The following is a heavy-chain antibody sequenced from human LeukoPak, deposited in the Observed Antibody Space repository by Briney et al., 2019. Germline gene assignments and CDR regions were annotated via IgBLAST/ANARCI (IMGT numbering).Heavy chain of an antibody. CDR1: GFTFSSHN. CDR2: ISSSYNTI. Sequence: GSLRLSCVASGFTFSSHNMNWVRQAPGKRLEWVSYISSSYNTIYYRDSVQGRFIISRDNAKNSLSLQMNSLRAEDSGIYYCARATSDSSGYPVSDFWGQGTLVTVSS. J-gene: IGHJ4*02. D-gene: IGHD3-22*01. CDR3: ARATSDSSGYPVSDF. V-gene: IGHV3-48*04.